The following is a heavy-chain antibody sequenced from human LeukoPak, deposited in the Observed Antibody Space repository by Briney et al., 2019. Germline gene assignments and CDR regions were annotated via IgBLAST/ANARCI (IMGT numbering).Heavy chain of an antibody. J-gene: IGHJ4*02. CDR2: INPNSGGT. CDR3: ARVGRAEQQLVFNY. CDR1: GYTITDYY. Sequence: GASVKVSCKASGYTITDYYIHWVRQAPGQGLEWMGWINPNSGGTNYAQKFQGRVTMTSDTSISTAYMELSRLRSDDTALYYCARVGRAEQQLVFNYWGQGTLVTVSS. D-gene: IGHD6-13*01. V-gene: IGHV1-2*02.